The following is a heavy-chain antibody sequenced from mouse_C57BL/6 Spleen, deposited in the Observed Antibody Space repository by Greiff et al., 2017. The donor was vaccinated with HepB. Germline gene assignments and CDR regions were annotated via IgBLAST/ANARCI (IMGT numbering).Heavy chain of an antibody. D-gene: IGHD1-1*01. Sequence: DVKLVESGGGLVKPGGSLKLSCAASGFTFSNYAMSWVRQTPEKRLEWVATISDGGSYTYYPDNVKGRFTISRDNAKNNLYLQMSHLKSEDTAMYYCARKGGSSPYFDYWGQGTTLTVSS. J-gene: IGHJ2*01. V-gene: IGHV5-4*03. CDR3: ARKGGSSPYFDY. CDR2: ISDGGSYT. CDR1: GFTFSNYA.